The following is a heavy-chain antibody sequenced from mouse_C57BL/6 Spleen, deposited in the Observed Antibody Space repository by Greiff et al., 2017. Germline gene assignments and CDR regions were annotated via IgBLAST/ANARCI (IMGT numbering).Heavy chain of an antibody. V-gene: IGHV1-52*01. CDR2: IDPSDSET. CDR3: ARGGRIDDDYCRYFDG. D-gene: IGHD2-3*01. CDR1: GYTFTSYW. Sequence: QVQLQQPGAELVRPGSSVKLSCKASGYTFTSYWMHWVKQRPIQGLEWIGNIDPSDSETHYNQKFKDKATLTVDKSSSTAYMQLSSLTSEGSAVYDCARGGRIDDDYCRYFDGWGQGTTLTVSS. J-gene: IGHJ2*01.